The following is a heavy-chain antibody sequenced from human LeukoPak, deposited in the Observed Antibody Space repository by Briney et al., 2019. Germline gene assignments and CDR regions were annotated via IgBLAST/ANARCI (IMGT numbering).Heavy chain of an antibody. CDR1: GGSFSSYA. V-gene: IGHV1-69*01. CDR3: ASAIAAAGTGFDP. Sequence: VASVKVSCKASGGSFSSYAISWVRQAPGQGLEWMGGIIPIFGTANYAQKFQGRVTITADESTSTAYMELSSLRSGDTAVYYCASAIAAAGTGFDPWGQGTLVTVSS. CDR2: IIPIFGTA. D-gene: IGHD6-13*01. J-gene: IGHJ5*02.